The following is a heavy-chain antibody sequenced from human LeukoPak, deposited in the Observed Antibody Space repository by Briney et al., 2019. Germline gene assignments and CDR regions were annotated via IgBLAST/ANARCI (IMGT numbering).Heavy chain of an antibody. CDR1: GFTFSSYS. J-gene: IGHJ3*02. CDR2: ISSSSNYM. D-gene: IGHD2-2*01. CDR3: VKYQLLSTGAFDI. Sequence: GGSLRLSCAASGFTFSSYSMNWVRQAPGTGLEWVSSISSSSNYMYYADSVKGRFTISRDNAKNSLYLQMNSLRAEDTAMYHCVKYQLLSTGAFDIWGQGTMVTVSS. V-gene: IGHV3-21*01.